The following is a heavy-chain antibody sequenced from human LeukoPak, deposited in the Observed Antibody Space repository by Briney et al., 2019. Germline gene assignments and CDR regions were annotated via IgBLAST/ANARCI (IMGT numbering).Heavy chain of an antibody. CDR2: IWYDGSNK. CDR3: ARDKVEYCGGDCYSLYYYGMDV. V-gene: IGHV3-33*01. Sequence: GGSLRLSCAASGFTFSSYGMHWVRQAPGKGLEWVVVIWYDGSNKYYADSVKGRFTISRDNPKNTLYLQMNSLRAEDTAVYYCARDKVEYCGGDCYSLYYYGMDVWGQGTTVTVSS. J-gene: IGHJ6*02. D-gene: IGHD2-21*02. CDR1: GFTFSSYG.